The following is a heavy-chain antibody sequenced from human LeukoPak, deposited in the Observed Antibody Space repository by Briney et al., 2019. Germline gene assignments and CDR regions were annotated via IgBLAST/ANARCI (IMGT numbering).Heavy chain of an antibody. Sequence: GGSLRLSCAASGFTVSSNYMSWVRQAPGKGLEWVSVIYSGGSTYYADSVKGRFTISRDNSKNTLYLQMNCLRAEDTAVYYCARYRDDWNDDLFDYWGQGTLVTVSS. V-gene: IGHV3-53*01. CDR2: IYSGGST. J-gene: IGHJ4*02. D-gene: IGHD1-1*01. CDR1: GFTVSSNY. CDR3: ARYRDDWNDDLFDY.